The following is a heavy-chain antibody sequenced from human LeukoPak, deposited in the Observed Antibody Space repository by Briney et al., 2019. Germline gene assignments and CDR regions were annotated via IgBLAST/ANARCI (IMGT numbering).Heavy chain of an antibody. CDR1: GFIFSRYA. CDR3: ARDVRY. J-gene: IGHJ4*02. Sequence: GGSLRLSCAASGFIFSRYAMGWVRQPPGKGLEWVATMNQNGDQTNYADSVRGRFTISRDNAKNSLYLQMNSLRAEDTAVYYCARDVRYWGRGTLVTVSS. V-gene: IGHV3-7*01. CDR2: MNQNGDQT.